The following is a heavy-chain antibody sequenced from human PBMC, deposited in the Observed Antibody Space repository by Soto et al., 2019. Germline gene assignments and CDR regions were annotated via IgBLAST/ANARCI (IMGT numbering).Heavy chain of an antibody. CDR1: GGSFSGYY. CDR2: INHSGST. Sequence: QVQLQQWGAGLLKPSETLSLTCAVYGGSFSGYYWSWIRQPPGKGLEWIGEINHSGSTNYNPSLKSRVTISVDTSKNQFSLKLSSVTAADTAVYYCARGRYDILTGYSPQYYYYGMDVWGQGTTVTVSS. V-gene: IGHV4-34*01. D-gene: IGHD3-9*01. CDR3: ARGRYDILTGYSPQYYYYGMDV. J-gene: IGHJ6*02.